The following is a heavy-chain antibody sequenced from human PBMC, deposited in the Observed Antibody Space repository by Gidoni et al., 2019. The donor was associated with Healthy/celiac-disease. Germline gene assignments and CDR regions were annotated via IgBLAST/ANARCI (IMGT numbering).Heavy chain of an antibody. D-gene: IGHD1-26*01. V-gene: IGHV3-9*01. CDR1: GFTFDDYA. CDR3: AKVGWAVGATTGYYFDY. Sequence: EVQLVESGGGLVQPGRSLRLSCAASGFTFDDYAMHWVRQAPGKGLEWVSGISWNSGSIGYADSVKGRFTISRDNAKNSLYLQMNSLRAEDTALYYCAKVGWAVGATTGYYFDYWGQGTLVTVSS. J-gene: IGHJ4*02. CDR2: ISWNSGSI.